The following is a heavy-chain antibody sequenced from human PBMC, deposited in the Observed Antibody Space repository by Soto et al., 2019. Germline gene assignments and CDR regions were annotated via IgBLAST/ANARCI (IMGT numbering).Heavy chain of an antibody. CDR2: IRSKANSYAT. CDR1: GFTFSGSA. V-gene: IGHV3-73*02. Sequence: EVQLVESGGGLVQPGGSLKLSCAASGFTFSGSAMHWVRQASGKGLEWVGRIRSKANSYATAYAASVKVRITISRDDSKNTAYLQKNSLKTEDTAVYYCTRQLEGGGYWRESGNDYSGQGTLVTVCS. CDR3: TRQLEGGGYWRESGNDY. D-gene: IGHD1-26*01. J-gene: IGHJ4*02.